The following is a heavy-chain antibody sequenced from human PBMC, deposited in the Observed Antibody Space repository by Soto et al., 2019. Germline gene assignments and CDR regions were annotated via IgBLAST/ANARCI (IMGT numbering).Heavy chain of an antibody. CDR1: GFTFSSYG. Sequence: GGSLRLSCAASGFTFSSYGMHWVRQAPGKGLEWVAVISYDGSNKYYADSVKGRFTISRDNSKNTLYLQMNSLRAEDTAVYYCAKDLLGIAVAGTGPYWGQGTLVTVSS. V-gene: IGHV3-30*18. J-gene: IGHJ4*02. D-gene: IGHD6-19*01. CDR3: AKDLLGIAVAGTGPY. CDR2: ISYDGSNK.